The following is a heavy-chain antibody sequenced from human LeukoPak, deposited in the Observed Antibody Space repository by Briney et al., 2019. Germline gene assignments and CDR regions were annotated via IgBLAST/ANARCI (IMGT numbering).Heavy chain of an antibody. Sequence: SEXLSLTCAVYGGSSSGYYWRWLRQPPGKGVEGIGEINHSGRTNYNPSLTSRGNISVEKSKKKCSLKLSSVTAADTAVYYCARGFLMGLYSIWGQGTMVTVSS. CDR3: ARGFLMGLYSI. J-gene: IGHJ3*02. V-gene: IGHV4-34*01. CDR2: INHSGRT. CDR1: GGSSSGYY. D-gene: IGHD3-16*02.